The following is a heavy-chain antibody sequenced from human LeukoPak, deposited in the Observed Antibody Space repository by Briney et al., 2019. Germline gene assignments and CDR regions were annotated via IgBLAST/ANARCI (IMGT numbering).Heavy chain of an antibody. J-gene: IGHJ4*02. CDR2: IWYDGSNK. CDR1: GFTFSSYG. CDR3: ARVLGDVDTAMAFDY. V-gene: IGHV3-33*01. Sequence: GGSLRLSCAASGFTFSSYGMHWVRQAPGKGLEWVAVIWYDGSNKYYADSVKGRFTISRDNSKNTLYLQMNSLRAEDTAVYYSARVLGDVDTAMAFDYWGQGTLVTVSS. D-gene: IGHD5-18*01.